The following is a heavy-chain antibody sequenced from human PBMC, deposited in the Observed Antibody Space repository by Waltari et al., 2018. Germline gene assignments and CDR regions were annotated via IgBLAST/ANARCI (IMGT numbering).Heavy chain of an antibody. J-gene: IGHJ4*02. D-gene: IGHD2-15*01. V-gene: IGHV1-2*02. Sequence: CSDHSIHWVRQAPGQGLEWVGWMNPNSGGTNYAQKFQGRVTMTRDTSTSTAYMELTRMTSDDTAIYYCARDGGFDFWGQGSLVTVSS. CDR3: ARDGGFDF. CDR2: MNPNSGGT. CDR1: CSDHS.